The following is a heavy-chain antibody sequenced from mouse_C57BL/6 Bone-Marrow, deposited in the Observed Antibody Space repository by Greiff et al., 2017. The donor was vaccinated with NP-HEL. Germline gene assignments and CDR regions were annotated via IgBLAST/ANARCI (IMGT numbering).Heavy chain of an antibody. CDR2: ISSGGSYT. CDR3: ARHRGYYGSRGMDY. D-gene: IGHD1-1*01. J-gene: IGHJ4*01. Sequence: EVQLVESGGDLVKPGGSLILSCAASGFTFSSYGMSWVRQTPDKRLEWVATISSGGSYTYYPDSVKGRFTISRDNAKNTLYLQMSSLKSEDTAMYYCARHRGYYGSRGMDYWGQGTSVTVSS. CDR1: GFTFSSYG. V-gene: IGHV5-6*01.